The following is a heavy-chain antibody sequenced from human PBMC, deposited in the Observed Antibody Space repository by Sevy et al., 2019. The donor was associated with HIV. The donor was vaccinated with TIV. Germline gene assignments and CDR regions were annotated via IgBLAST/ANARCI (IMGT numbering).Heavy chain of an antibody. J-gene: IGHJ4*02. Sequence: GGSLRLSCAASGFSFDDYAMHWVRQAPGKGLEWVSLVTWDGGATYYADSVKGRFTISRDNSKNSLYLQMNSLRTEDTALYYCARDREYGGYGAFDNWGQGTLVTVSS. CDR2: VTWDGGAT. D-gene: IGHD5-12*01. CDR1: GFSFDDYA. CDR3: ARDREYGGYGAFDN. V-gene: IGHV3-43D*04.